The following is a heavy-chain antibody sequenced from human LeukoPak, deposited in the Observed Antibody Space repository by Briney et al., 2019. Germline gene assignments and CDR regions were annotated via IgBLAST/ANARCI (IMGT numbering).Heavy chain of an antibody. CDR1: GFTFSSYA. CDR2: ISGSGGST. V-gene: IGHV3-23*01. Sequence: PGGSLRLSCAASGFTFSSYAMSWVRQAPGKGLEWVSAISGSGGSTYYTESVKGRFTISRDNSKNTLYLQMNSLRAEDTAVYYCAKDLHGRFGELSGGQGTTVTVSS. D-gene: IGHD3-10*01. CDR3: AKDLHGRFGELS. J-gene: IGHJ6*02.